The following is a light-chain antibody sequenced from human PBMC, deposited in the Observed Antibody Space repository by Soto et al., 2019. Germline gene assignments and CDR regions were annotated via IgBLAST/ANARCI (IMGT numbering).Light chain of an antibody. CDR3: QQYVSSPRT. V-gene: IGKV3-20*01. Sequence: EIVLTQSPGTLSLFPGERATFSCRASQSVSSTYLAWYQQKPGQAPRLLIYGASSRATGIPDRFSGSGSGTDFTLNISRLEPEESAVYYCQQYVSSPRTFGQGTKVEI. J-gene: IGKJ1*01. CDR1: QSVSSTY. CDR2: GAS.